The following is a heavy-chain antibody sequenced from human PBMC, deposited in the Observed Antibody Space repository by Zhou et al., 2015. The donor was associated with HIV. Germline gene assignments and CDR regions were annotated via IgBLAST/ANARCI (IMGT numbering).Heavy chain of an antibody. CDR2: HPYSLVQT. CDR3: ASEPRYYYDSSFTFDAFDI. V-gene: IGHV1-69*06. CDR1: GGTFSSYA. Sequence: QVQLVQSGAEVKKPGSSVKVSCKASGGTFSSYAISWVRQAPGQGLEWSGRDHPYSLVQTNYAQKFQGRVTITADKSTSTAYMELSSLRSEDTAVYYCASEPRYYYDSSFTFDAFDIWGQGTMVTVSS. D-gene: IGHD3-22*01. J-gene: IGHJ3*02.